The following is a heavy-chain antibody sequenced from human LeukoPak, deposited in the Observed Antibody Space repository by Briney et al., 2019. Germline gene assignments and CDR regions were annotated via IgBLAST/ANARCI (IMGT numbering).Heavy chain of an antibody. CDR2: ISGSGGNT. Sequence: GGSLRLSCAASGFTFNSYAMSWVRQAPGKGLEWVSAISGSGGNTYYADSVKGRFTISRDNSKNTLYLQMNSLRAEDTAVYYCAESDDILTGYPYGMDVWGKGTTVTVSS. J-gene: IGHJ6*04. CDR1: GFTFNSYA. CDR3: AESDDILTGYPYGMDV. D-gene: IGHD3-9*01. V-gene: IGHV3-23*01.